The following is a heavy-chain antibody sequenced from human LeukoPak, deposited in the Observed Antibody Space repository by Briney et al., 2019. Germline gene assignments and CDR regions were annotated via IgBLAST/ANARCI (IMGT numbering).Heavy chain of an antibody. J-gene: IGHJ4*02. D-gene: IGHD3-9*01. V-gene: IGHV4-34*01. Sequence: SETLSLTCAVYGGSFSGYYWSWIRQPPGKGLEWIGEINHSGSTNYNPSLKSRVTISVDTSKNQFSLKLSSVTAADTAVYYCARRVYDILPLPPANFDYWGQGTLVTVSS. CDR1: GGSFSGYY. CDR3: ARRVYDILPLPPANFDY. CDR2: INHSGST.